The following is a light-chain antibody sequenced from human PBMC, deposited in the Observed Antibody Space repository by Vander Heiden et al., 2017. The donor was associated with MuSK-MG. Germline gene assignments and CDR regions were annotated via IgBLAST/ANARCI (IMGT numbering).Light chain of an antibody. J-gene: IGKJ4*01. CDR3: QQSDNIPLT. CDR1: QTISNY. CDR2: AAS. V-gene: IGKV1-39*01. Sequence: DIHMTQSPSSLSASVRDRVIITCRASQTISNYLNWYQQIAGKAPKLLIYAASSLQSGVPSRFSGSGSGTHFTLTISRLQPEDFATYYCQQSDNIPLTFGGGTKVEIK.